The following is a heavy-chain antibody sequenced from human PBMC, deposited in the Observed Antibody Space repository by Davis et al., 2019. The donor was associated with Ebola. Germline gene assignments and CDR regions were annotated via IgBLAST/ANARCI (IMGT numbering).Heavy chain of an antibody. CDR3: ARDPHSSSWYRYYYYYMDV. CDR2: ISSSSSYI. CDR1: GFTFSSYS. J-gene: IGHJ6*03. V-gene: IGHV3-21*01. D-gene: IGHD6-13*01. Sequence: PGGSLRLSCAASGFTFSSYSMNWVRQAPGKGLEWVSSISSSSSYIYYADSVKGRFTISRDNAKNSLYLQMNSLRAEDTAVYYCARDPHSSSWYRYYYYYMDVWGKGTTVTVSS.